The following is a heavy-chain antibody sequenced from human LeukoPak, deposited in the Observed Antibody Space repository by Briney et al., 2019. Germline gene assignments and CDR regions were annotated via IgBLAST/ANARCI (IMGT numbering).Heavy chain of an antibody. CDR2: IYYSGST. CDR3: ARVSHSGSSRYYYYYMDV. V-gene: IGHV4-61*01. CDR1: GGSISSGSYY. J-gene: IGHJ6*03. D-gene: IGHD6-6*01. Sequence: SQTLSLTCTVSGGSISSGSYYWSWIRQPPGKGLEWIGYIYYSGSTNYNPSLKSRVTISVDTFKNQFSLKLSSVTAADTAVYYCARVSHSGSSRYYYYYMDVWGKGTTVTVSS.